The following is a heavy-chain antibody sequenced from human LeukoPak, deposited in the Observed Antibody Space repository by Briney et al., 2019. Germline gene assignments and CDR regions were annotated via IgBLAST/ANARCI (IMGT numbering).Heavy chain of an antibody. CDR2: ISGSGGST. CDR1: GFTFSTYA. V-gene: IGHV3-23*01. D-gene: IGHD2-21*02. J-gene: IGHJ5*02. Sequence: GGSLRLSCAASGFTFSTYAMNWVRQAPGKGLEWVSSISGSGGSTYYADSAKGRFTISRDNSKNTFYLQMNSLRADDTAVYYCAKGGDCGGDCLNWFDPWGQGTLVTVSS. CDR3: AKGGDCGGDCLNWFDP.